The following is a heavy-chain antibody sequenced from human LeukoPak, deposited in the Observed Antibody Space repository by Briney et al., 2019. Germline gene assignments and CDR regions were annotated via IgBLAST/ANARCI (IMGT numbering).Heavy chain of an antibody. D-gene: IGHD3-10*01. CDR3: ARARLWAFDI. CDR1: GFTFSSYS. CDR2: ISSSSSTI. Sequence: GGSLRLSCEASGFTFSSYSMNRVRQAPGKGLEWVSYISSSSSTIYYADSVKGRFTISRDNAKNSLYLQMNSLKAEDTAVYYCARARLWAFDIWGQGTMVTVSS. V-gene: IGHV3-48*01. J-gene: IGHJ3*02.